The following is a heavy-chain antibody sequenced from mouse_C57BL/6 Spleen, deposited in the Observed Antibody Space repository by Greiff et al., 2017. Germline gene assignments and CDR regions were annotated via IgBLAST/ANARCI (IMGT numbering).Heavy chain of an antibody. J-gene: IGHJ2*01. CDR2: ISYDGSN. V-gene: IGHV3-6*01. Sequence: DVQLVESGPGLVKPSQSLSLTCSVTGYSITSGYYWNWIRQFPGNKLEWMGYISYDGSNNYNPSLKNRISITRDTSKNQFFLKLNSVTTEDTATYYCARDGDRYYGSSLLGDYWGQGTTLTVSS. D-gene: IGHD1-1*01. CDR1: GYSITSGYY. CDR3: ARDGDRYYGSSLLGDY.